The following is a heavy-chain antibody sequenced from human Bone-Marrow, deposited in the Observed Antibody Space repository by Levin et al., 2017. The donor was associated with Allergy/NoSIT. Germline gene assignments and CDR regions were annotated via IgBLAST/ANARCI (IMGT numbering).Heavy chain of an antibody. V-gene: IGHV3-48*04. CDR2: ISSSSSTI. J-gene: IGHJ3*02. Sequence: GESLKISCAASGFTFSSYSMNWVRQAPGKGLEWVSYISSSSSTIYYADSVKGRFTISRDNAKNSLYLQMNSLRAEDTAVYYCARDSNYYDFWSGYYLGEDAFDIWGQGTMVTVSS. CDR3: ARDSNYYDFWSGYYLGEDAFDI. D-gene: IGHD3-3*01. CDR1: GFTFSSYS.